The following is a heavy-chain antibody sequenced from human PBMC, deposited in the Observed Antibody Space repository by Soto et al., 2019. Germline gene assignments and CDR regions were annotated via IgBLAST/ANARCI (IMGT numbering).Heavy chain of an antibody. J-gene: IGHJ4*02. CDR2: IYHSGST. D-gene: IGHD2-2*01. Sequence: SETLSLTCAVSGGSISSSNWWSWVRQPPGKGLEWIGEIYHSGSTNYNPSLKSRVTISVDKSKNQFSLKLSSVTAADTAVYYCASFQYCSSTSCLDYWGEGTLVTFYS. CDR3: ASFQYCSSTSCLDY. V-gene: IGHV4-4*02. CDR1: GGSISSSNW.